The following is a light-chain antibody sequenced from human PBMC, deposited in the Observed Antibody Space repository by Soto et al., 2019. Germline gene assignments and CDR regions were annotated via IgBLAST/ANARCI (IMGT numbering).Light chain of an antibody. Sequence: QSALTQPPSASGSLGQSVTISCTGTRRDVGGYNYVSWHQQHPCKAPTVMIYEVTKRPPGVPDRFSGSKSGNTASLTVSGLQAEDEADYYCSSFAGGGNPVLLGGGTKLTVL. CDR1: RRDVGGYNY. CDR3: SSFAGGGNPVL. CDR2: EVT. V-gene: IGLV2-8*01. J-gene: IGLJ2*01.